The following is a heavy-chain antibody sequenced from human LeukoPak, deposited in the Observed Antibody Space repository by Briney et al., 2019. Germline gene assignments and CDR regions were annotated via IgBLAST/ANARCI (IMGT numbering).Heavy chain of an antibody. D-gene: IGHD3-9*01. Sequence: GGSLRLSCAASGLTFSSSWMHWVRHAPEKGLVWVSRINRDGRSINYADPVKGRFTIARDNAKNTLYLQMSSLRAGDTAVYYCARGNILSGYDKGGQGPLVSVSS. J-gene: IGHJ4*02. CDR3: ARGNILSGYDK. CDR1: GLTFSSSW. V-gene: IGHV3-74*01. CDR2: INRDGRSI.